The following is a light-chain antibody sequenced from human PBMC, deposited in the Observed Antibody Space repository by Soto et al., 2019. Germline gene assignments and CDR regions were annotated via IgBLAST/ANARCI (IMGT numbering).Light chain of an antibody. CDR2: IAS. V-gene: IGKV1-9*01. CDR1: QGIRNY. CDR3: QQLISYPIT. Sequence: DIQLTQSPSFLSASVGDRVTLTCLASQGIRNYLAWYQQKPGRAPKLLIYIASTLQSGVPSRFSGSYSGTEFTLTITSLQPEDFATYFCQQLISYPITFGQGTRLQT. J-gene: IGKJ5*01.